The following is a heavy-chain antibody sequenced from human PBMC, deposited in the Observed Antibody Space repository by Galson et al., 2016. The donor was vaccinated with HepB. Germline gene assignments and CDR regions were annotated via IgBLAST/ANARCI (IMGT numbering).Heavy chain of an antibody. Sequence: SLRLSCAASGFTFINYVMTWVRQVPGKGLDWVSSIRSGGGVAYSDSVKGRFTISRDNSKTTVYLEMNSLRAEDTAVYYCARDVSDSSQKVVLPNDAFDLWGQGTLVIVSS. V-gene: IGHV3-23*01. CDR1: GFTFINYV. CDR3: ARDVSDSSQKVVLPNDAFDL. D-gene: IGHD2-21*01. CDR2: IRSGGGVA. J-gene: IGHJ3*01.